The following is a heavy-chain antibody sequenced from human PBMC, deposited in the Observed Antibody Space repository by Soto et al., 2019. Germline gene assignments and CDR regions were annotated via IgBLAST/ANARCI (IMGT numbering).Heavy chain of an antibody. D-gene: IGHD1-26*01. Sequence: PGGSLRLSCAASGFTFSSYGMHWVRQAPGKGLEWVAVIWYDVSNKYYADSVKGRFTISRDNSKNTLYLQMNSLRAEDTAVYYCAKGGPNKWELWSDYWGQGTLVTVSS. J-gene: IGHJ4*02. CDR3: AKGGPNKWELWSDY. V-gene: IGHV3-33*06. CDR2: IWYDVSNK. CDR1: GFTFSSYG.